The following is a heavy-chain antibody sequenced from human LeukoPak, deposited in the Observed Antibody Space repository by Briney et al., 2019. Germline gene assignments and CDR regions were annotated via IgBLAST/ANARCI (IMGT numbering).Heavy chain of an antibody. CDR1: GYTFTGYY. V-gene: IGHV1-2*02. CDR3: ARDFSGDSDFDY. CDR2: INPNSGGT. D-gene: IGHD7-27*01. J-gene: IGHJ4*02. Sequence: ASVKVSCKASGYTFTGYYMHWVRQAPEQGLEWMGWINPNSGGTNYAQKFQGRVTMTRDTSISTAYMELSRLRSDDTAVYYCARDFSGDSDFDYWGQGTLVTVSS.